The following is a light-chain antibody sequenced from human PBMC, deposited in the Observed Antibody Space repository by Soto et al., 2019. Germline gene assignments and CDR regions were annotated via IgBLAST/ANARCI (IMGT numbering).Light chain of an antibody. V-gene: IGLV2-11*01. Sequence: QSALTQPASVSGSPGQSITISCTGTSSDVGGYNFVSWYQQHPDKAPQVMIYDVSKRPSGVPDRFSGSKSGNMASLTISGLQAEDEADYYCCSYVGNYIYVFGTGTKVTVL. CDR2: DVS. J-gene: IGLJ1*01. CDR1: SSDVGGYNF. CDR3: CSYVGNYIYV.